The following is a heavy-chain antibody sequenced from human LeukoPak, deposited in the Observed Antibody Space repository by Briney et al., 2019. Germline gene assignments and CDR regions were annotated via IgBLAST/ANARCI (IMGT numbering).Heavy chain of an antibody. CDR3: ARGVYIAAAQYGY. D-gene: IGHD6-13*01. CDR2: IYYSGTT. V-gene: IGHV4-59*01. CDR1: GGSISSYY. J-gene: IGHJ4*02. Sequence: SETLSLTCTVSGGSISSYYWSWIRQPPGKGLEWIGYIYYSGTTNYTPSLKSRVTISVDTSKNQSSLKLSSVTAADTAVYYCARGVYIAAAQYGYWGQGTLVTVSS.